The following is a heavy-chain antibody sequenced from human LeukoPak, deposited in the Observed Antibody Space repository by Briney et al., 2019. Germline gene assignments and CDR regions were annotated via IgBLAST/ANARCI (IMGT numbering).Heavy chain of an antibody. CDR1: GLTFSSYN. CDR3: ARDPGYSESVGSRWYFDL. CDR2: ISSSGDYI. Sequence: GGSLRLSCAASGLTFSSYNMNWVRQAPGKGLEWVASISSSGDYIFSADSMKGRFTVSRDNTKNSLFLQMSSLRAEDTAVYFCARDPGYSESVGSRWYFDLWGRGTLVTVSS. V-gene: IGHV3-21*01. D-gene: IGHD5-18*01. J-gene: IGHJ2*01.